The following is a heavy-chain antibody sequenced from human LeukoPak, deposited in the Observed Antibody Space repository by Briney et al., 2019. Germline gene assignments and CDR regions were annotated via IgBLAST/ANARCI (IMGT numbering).Heavy chain of an antibody. CDR2: ISGYNGNT. D-gene: IGHD3-10*01. CDR1: GCIFSSSP. CDR3: AIRRSERFDFDC. Sequence: KSGGSLKLSCAASGCIFSSSPMHWVRQASGKGLEWVGCISGYNGNTNYAQKLQGRVTMTTDTSTSTAYMELRSLRSDDTAVFYCAIRRSERFDFDCWGQGTLVTVSS. J-gene: IGHJ4*02. V-gene: IGHV1-18*01.